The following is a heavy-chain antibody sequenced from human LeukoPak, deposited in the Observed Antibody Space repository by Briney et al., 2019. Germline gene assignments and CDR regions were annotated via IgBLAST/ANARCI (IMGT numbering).Heavy chain of an antibody. CDR2: IYYSVTT. CDR1: GGSISSSDYY. V-gene: IGHV4-39*07. D-gene: IGHD3-22*01. J-gene: IGHJ3*02. Sequence: SETLSLTCTVSGGSISSSDYYWGWIRQPPGRGLEWIGSIYYSVTTYYNPSLKSRVTISVDTSKNQFSLKLSSVTAADTAVYYCARESYYDSSGYSHDAFDIWGQGTMVTVSS. CDR3: ARESYYDSSGYSHDAFDI.